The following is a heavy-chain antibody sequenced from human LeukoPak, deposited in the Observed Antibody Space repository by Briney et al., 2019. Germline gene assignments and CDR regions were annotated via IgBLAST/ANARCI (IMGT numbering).Heavy chain of an antibody. D-gene: IGHD1-26*01. CDR1: GFTLDDSA. CDR3: AKGVRSGTYYNCFDP. CDR2: ISGDGDIT. Sequence: GGSLRLSCVASGFTLDDSALHWVRQAPGKGLEWISLISGDGDITYYADSVKGRFTISRDTSTNSLYLQMSSLRAEDTAFYYCAKGVRSGTYYNCFDPWGQGTLVTVSA. V-gene: IGHV3-43*02. J-gene: IGHJ5*02.